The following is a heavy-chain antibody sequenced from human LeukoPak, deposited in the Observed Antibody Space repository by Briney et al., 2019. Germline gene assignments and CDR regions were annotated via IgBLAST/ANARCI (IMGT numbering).Heavy chain of an antibody. CDR2: IYYSGST. J-gene: IGHJ4*02. CDR1: GGSISSSSYY. Sequence: SETLSLTCTVSGGSISSSSYYWGWIRQPPGKGLEWIGSIYYSGSTYYNPSLKSRVTISVDTSKNQFSLKLSSVTAADTAVYYCAGYLPSGSYSPFDYWGQGTLVTVSS. V-gene: IGHV4-39*07. D-gene: IGHD1-26*01. CDR3: AGYLPSGSYSPFDY.